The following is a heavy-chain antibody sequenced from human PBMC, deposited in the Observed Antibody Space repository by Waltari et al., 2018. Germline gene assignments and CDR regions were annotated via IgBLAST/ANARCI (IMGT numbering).Heavy chain of an antibody. J-gene: IGHJ4*02. CDR3: ARNSGSYPRIVDY. CDR1: GYSISSGYY. D-gene: IGHD1-26*01. Sequence: QVQLQESGPGLVKPSETLSLTCTVSGYSISSGYYWGWIRQPPGKGLEWIGSIYHSGSTYYSPSLKSRVTISVDTSKNPFSLKLSSVTAADTAVYYCARNSGSYPRIVDYWGQGTLVTVSS. CDR2: IYHSGST. V-gene: IGHV4-38-2*02.